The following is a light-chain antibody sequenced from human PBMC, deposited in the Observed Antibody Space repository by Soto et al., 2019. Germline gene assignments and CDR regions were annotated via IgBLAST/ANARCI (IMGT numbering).Light chain of an antibody. CDR3: QKYDKRPIT. J-gene: IGKJ4*01. CDR1: QDISNY. Sequence: DIQMTQSPSSLSASVGDRVTITCQASQDISNYLNWYQQKPGKAPKLLIYDASNLETGVPSRFSRSGSWTDFTFTISSLQPEDIATYYCQKYDKRPITFGGGTKVEIK. V-gene: IGKV1-33*01. CDR2: DAS.